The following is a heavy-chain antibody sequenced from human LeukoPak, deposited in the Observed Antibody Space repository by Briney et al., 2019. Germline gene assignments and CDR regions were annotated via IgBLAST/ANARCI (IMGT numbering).Heavy chain of an antibody. V-gene: IGHV4-30-4*01. J-gene: IGHJ4*02. CDR2: IYYSGST. D-gene: IGHD5-18*01. Sequence: SQTLSLTCTVSGGSISSGDYFWSWIRRPPAKGLEWIGHIYYSGSTYYNPSLKSRVTISQDTSKNQFSLRLSSVTAADAAVYYCARRQRMSSYVGGYFDYWGQGTLVTVSS. CDR3: ARRQRMSSYVGGYFDY. CDR1: GGSISSGDYF.